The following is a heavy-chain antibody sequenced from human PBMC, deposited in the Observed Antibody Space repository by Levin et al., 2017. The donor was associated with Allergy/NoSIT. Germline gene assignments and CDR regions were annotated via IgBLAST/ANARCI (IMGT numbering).Heavy chain of an antibody. CDR2: ISSGSSTI. V-gene: IGHV3-48*01. Sequence: GESLKISCAASGFTFSSYSMNWVRQAPGKGLEWLSYISSGSSTIYYADSVKGRFTISRDNAKNSLYLQMNTLRAEDTAVYYCAKDSGGDKGQQWYFDLWGRGTLVTVSS. J-gene: IGHJ2*01. CDR1: GFTFSSYS. CDR3: AKDSGGDKGQQWYFDL. D-gene: IGHD3-10*01.